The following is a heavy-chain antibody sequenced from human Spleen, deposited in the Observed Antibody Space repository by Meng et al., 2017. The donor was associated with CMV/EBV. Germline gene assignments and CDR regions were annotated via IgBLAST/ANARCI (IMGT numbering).Heavy chain of an antibody. J-gene: IGHJ3*02. CDR1: GGSISSSSYY. CDR3: ARPLGYCSITSCSRAFDI. Sequence: GSLRLSCTVSGGSISSSSYYWGWIRQPPGKGLEWIGEINHSGSTNYTPSLKSRVTISVDTSKNHFSLKLTSVTAADTAVYYCARPLGYCSITSCSRAFDIWGQGTMVTVSS. V-gene: IGHV4-39*02. D-gene: IGHD2-2*01. CDR2: INHSGST.